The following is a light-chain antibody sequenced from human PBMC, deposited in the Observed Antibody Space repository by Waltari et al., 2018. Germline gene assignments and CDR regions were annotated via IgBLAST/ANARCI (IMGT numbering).Light chain of an antibody. Sequence: QSALTQPAPVSGSPGQSITISCTGTTSDVGGYNSVPWYQQHPGKAPKLMIHNVSNRPSGVSNRFSGSKSGNTASLTISGLQAEDEAVYYCSSYTSTNTFGLFGGGTKLTVL. CDR1: TSDVGGYNS. CDR2: NVS. J-gene: IGLJ3*02. CDR3: SSYTSTNTFGL. V-gene: IGLV2-14*03.